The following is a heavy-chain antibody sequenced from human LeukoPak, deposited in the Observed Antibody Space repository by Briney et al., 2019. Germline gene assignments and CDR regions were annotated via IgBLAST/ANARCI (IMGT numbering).Heavy chain of an antibody. CDR1: GITVSNYG. V-gene: IGHV3-23*01. D-gene: IGHD3-22*01. CDR2: ISGSGGGT. Sequence: GGSLRLSCAVSGITVSNYGMSWVRQAPGKGLEWVAGISGSGGGTNYADSVKGRFTISRDNFKNTLYLQMNSLRAENTAVYFCAKRGVVIRVILVGFHKEAYYFDSWGQGALVTVSS. J-gene: IGHJ4*02. CDR3: AKRGVVIRVILVGFHKEAYYFDS.